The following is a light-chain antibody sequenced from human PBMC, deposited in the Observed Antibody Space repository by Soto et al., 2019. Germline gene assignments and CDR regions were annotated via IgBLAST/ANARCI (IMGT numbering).Light chain of an antibody. V-gene: IGKV3-15*01. CDR1: QTVSSN. J-gene: IGKJ3*01. CDR2: GAS. Sequence: EIVMTQSPATLSVSPGERATLSCRDCQTVSSNLAWYQQKPGQAPRLLIYGASTRATGIPARFSGSGSGTEFTLTISSLQSADFAVYYCQQYNNWPLFGPGTKVDIK. CDR3: QQYNNWPL.